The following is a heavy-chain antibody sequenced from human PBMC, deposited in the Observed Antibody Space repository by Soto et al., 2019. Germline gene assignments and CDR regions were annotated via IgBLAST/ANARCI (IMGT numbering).Heavy chain of an antibody. Sequence: QVQLVQSGAEVKKPGASVKVSCKASGYTFTSYGISWVRQAPGQGLEWMGWISAYNGNTNYAQKLQGRLTMTTDTSTSTAYMELRSLRSDDAAEYYCARRPPTYYYDSSGYYGYYYGMDVWGQGTTVTVSS. CDR1: GYTFTSYG. CDR2: ISAYNGNT. CDR3: ARRPPTYYYDSSGYYGYYYGMDV. J-gene: IGHJ6*02. V-gene: IGHV1-18*04. D-gene: IGHD3-22*01.